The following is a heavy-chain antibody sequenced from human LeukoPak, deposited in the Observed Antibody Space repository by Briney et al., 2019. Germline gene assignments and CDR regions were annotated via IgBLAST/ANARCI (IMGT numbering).Heavy chain of an antibody. D-gene: IGHD1-1*01. CDR2: ISYDGTNK. V-gene: IGHV3-30*18. J-gene: IGHJ3*02. CDR1: GFAFSSYG. Sequence: GGSLRLSCAASGFAFSSYGMHWVRQAPGKGLEWVAIISYDGTNKYYADSVKGRFTISRDNPKNTLYLQMNSLRAEDTAVYYCAKEVQVERRKDGFDIWGQGTMVTVSS. CDR3: AKEVQVERRKDGFDI.